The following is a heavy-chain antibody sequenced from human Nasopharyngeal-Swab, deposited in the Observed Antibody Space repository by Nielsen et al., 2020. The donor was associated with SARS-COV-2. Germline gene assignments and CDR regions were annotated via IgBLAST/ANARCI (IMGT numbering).Heavy chain of an antibody. CDR1: GFTFSSYA. Sequence: GGSLRLSCAASGFTFSSYAMSWVRQVPGKGLEWVSTISGSGDISYYADSVKGRFTISRDNSNNTLYLQMDSLRAEDTAVYYCAKDVFSGSYNYFDCWGQGTLVTVSS. CDR3: AKDVFSGSYNYFDC. D-gene: IGHD3-10*01. V-gene: IGHV3-23*01. CDR2: ISGSGDIS. J-gene: IGHJ4*02.